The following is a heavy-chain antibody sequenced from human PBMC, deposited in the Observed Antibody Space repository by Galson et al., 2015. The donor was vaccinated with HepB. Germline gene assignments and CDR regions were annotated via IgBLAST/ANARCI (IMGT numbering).Heavy chain of an antibody. CDR3: ARGSWAIVGTARRYFDY. CDR1: GYTFTSYG. D-gene: IGHD1-26*01. CDR2: ISTYFGYT. V-gene: IGHV1-18*04. Sequence: SVKVSCKASGYTFTSYGISWVRQAPGQGLEYMGWISTYFGYTDYVQKLQGRVTMTTDTSTNTAYMELTSLRSDDTAVYYCARGSWAIVGTARRYFDYWGQGTLVTVSS. J-gene: IGHJ4*02.